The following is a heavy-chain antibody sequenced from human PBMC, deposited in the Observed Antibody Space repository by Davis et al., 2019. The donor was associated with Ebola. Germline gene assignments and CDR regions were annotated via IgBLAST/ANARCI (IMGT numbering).Heavy chain of an antibody. J-gene: IGHJ4*02. D-gene: IGHD6-6*01. Sequence: GESLKISCAASGFTFSDYYISWIRQAPGKGLEWVSYISSSGSTIYYADSVKGRFTISRDNAKNSLYLQMNSLRAEDTAVYYCARDMVGSSGAGDYWGQGTLVTVSS. CDR2: ISSSGSTI. V-gene: IGHV3-11*04. CDR1: GFTFSDYY. CDR3: ARDMVGSSGAGDY.